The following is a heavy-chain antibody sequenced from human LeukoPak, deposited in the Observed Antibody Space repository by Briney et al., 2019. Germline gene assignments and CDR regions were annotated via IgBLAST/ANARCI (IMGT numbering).Heavy chain of an antibody. CDR2: IYHSGST. V-gene: IGHV4-30-2*01. J-gene: IGHJ4*02. CDR1: GGSISSGGYS. Sequence: SETLSLTCAVSGGSISSGGYSWSWIRQPPGKGLEWIGYIYHSGSTNYNPSLKSRVTISVDTSKNQFSLKLSSVTAADTAVYYCARGDAAAFPDRRRTTPFDYWGQGTLVTVSS. D-gene: IGHD6-13*01. CDR3: ARGDAAAFPDRRRTTPFDY.